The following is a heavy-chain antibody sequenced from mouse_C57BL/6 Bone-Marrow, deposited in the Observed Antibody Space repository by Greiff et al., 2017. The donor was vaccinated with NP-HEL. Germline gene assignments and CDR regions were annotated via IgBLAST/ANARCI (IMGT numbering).Heavy chain of an antibody. CDR2: IYPSDSET. CDR3: AGLYGLDY. CDR1: GYTFTSYW. V-gene: IGHV1-61*01. J-gene: IGHJ2*01. Sequence: VQLQQPGAELVRPGSSVKLSCKASGYTFTSYWMDWVKQRPGQGLEWIGNIYPSDSETHYNQKFKDKATLTVDKSSSTAYMQLSSLTSEDSAVYYCAGLYGLDYWGQGTTLTVSS. D-gene: IGHD1-1*01.